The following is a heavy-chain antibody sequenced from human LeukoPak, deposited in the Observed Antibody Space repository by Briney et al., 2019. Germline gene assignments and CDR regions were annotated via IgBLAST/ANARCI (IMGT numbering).Heavy chain of an antibody. CDR3: ARVLPLDYYDSSGYPDY. CDR1: GYTFTGYY. CDR2: INPNSGGT. J-gene: IGHJ4*02. Sequence: ASVKVSCKASGYTFTGYYMHWVRQAPGQGLEWMGWINPNSGGTNYAQKFQGRVTMTRDTSISTDYMELSRLRSDDTAVYYCARVLPLDYYDSSGYPDYWGQGTLVTVSS. D-gene: IGHD3-22*01. V-gene: IGHV1-2*02.